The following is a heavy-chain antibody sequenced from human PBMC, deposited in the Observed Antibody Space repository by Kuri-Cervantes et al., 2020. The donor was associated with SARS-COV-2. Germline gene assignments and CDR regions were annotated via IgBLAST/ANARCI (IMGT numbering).Heavy chain of an antibody. CDR1: GFTFSNYG. CDR2: IWYDGKNE. V-gene: IGHV3-33*01. D-gene: IGHD3-16*01. Sequence: GGSLRLSCVASGFTFSNYGMHWVRQAPGKGLEWVAVIWYDGKNEYYAGSVKGRFTISRDNSRNTVLLQMNILRAEDTAIYYCARGAANYYMDVWGTGTMVTVSS. J-gene: IGHJ6*03. CDR3: ARGAANYYMDV.